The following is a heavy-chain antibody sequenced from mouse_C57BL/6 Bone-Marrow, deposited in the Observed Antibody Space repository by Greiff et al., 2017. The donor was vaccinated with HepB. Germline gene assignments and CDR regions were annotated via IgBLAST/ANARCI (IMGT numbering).Heavy chain of an antibody. D-gene: IGHD2-1*01. V-gene: IGHV1-82*01. Sequence: QVHVKQPGTELVKPGASVKISCKASGYAFSSSWMNWVKQRPGKGLEWIGRIYPGDGDTNYNGKFKGKATLTADKSSSTAYMQLSSLTSEDSAVYFCARWGKGWYFDVWGTGTTVTVSS. CDR3: ARWGKGWYFDV. J-gene: IGHJ1*03. CDR2: IYPGDGDT. CDR1: GYAFSSSW.